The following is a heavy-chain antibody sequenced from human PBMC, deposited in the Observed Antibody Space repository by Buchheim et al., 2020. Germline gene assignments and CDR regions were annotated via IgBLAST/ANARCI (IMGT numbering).Heavy chain of an antibody. CDR1: GFIFRDYA. CDR3: AKTPNRGWANNWFDP. V-gene: IGHV3-23*01. Sequence: EVQLLESGGGLAQPGGSLRLSCAASGFIFRDYAMAWVRQAPGKGLEWVSGISDSGGTTDYTDSVKGRFTISRDKSKNILYLQTNSLRAEDTAVYYCAKTPNRGWANNWFDPWGQGTL. D-gene: IGHD6-19*01. CDR2: ISDSGGTT. J-gene: IGHJ5*02.